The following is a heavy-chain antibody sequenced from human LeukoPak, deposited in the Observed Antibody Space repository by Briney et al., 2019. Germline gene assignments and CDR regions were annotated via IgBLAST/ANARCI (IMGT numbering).Heavy chain of an antibody. D-gene: IGHD4-17*01. CDR2: INPNSGGT. Sequence: ASVKVSCKASGYTFTGYYMHWVRQAPGQGLEWMGWINPNSGGTNYAQKFQGRVTMTRNTSISTAYMELSRLRSDDTAVYYCARDHSAVDDYGDYSLPINWFDPWGQGTLVTVSS. CDR1: GYTFTGYY. J-gene: IGHJ5*02. V-gene: IGHV1-2*02. CDR3: ARDHSAVDDYGDYSLPINWFDP.